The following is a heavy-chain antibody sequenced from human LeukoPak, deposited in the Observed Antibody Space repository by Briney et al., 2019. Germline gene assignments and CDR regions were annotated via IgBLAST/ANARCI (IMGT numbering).Heavy chain of an antibody. J-gene: IGHJ6*01. CDR2: INHSGST. Sequence: PSETLSLTCAVYGGSFSGYYWSWIRQPPGKGLEWIGEINHSGSTNYNPSLKSRVTISVDTSKNQFSLKLSSVTAADTAVYYCARGPGYYYGMDVWGKGPRSPSPQ. V-gene: IGHV4-34*01. CDR1: GGSFSGYY. CDR3: ARGPGYYYGMDV.